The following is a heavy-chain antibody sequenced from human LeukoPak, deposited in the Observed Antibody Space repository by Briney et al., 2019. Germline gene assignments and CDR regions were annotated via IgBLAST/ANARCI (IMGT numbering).Heavy chain of an antibody. CDR3: ARLTKDFWSGYYGAFDI. V-gene: IGHV4-39*01. D-gene: IGHD3-3*01. J-gene: IGHJ3*02. CDR2: IFYSGST. CDR1: GGSISSSSYY. Sequence: PSETLSLTCTVSGGSISSSSYYWGWIRQPPGKGLEWIGSIFYSGSTYYNPSLKSRVTISVDTSKNQFSLKLSSVTAADTAVYYCARLTKDFWSGYYGAFDIWGQGAMVTVSS.